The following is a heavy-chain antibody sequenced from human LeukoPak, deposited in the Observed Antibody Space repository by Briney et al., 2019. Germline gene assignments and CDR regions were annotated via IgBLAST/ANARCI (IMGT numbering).Heavy chain of an antibody. J-gene: IGHJ4*02. D-gene: IGHD3-22*01. Sequence: GGSLRLSCAASGFTFDDYAMHWVRQAPGKGLEWVSGISWNSGSIGYADSVKGRFTISRDNAKNSLYLQMNSLRAEDTALYYCAKGGHYYDSSGSKLLSPPFDYWGQGTLVTVSS. V-gene: IGHV3-9*01. CDR2: ISWNSGSI. CDR3: AKGGHYYDSSGSKLLSPPFDY. CDR1: GFTFDDYA.